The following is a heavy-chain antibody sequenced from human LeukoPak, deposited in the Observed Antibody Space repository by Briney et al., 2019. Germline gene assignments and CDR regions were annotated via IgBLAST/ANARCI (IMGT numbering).Heavy chain of an antibody. CDR3: ARANEESSSWYVFGY. CDR2: ISYDGSNK. V-gene: IGHV3-30*04. D-gene: IGHD6-13*01. CDR1: GFTFGSYA. J-gene: IGHJ4*02. Sequence: RSGGSLRLSCAASGFTFGSYAMHWVRQAPGKGLEWVAVISYDGSNKYYADSVKGRFTISRDNSKNTLYLQMNSLRAEDTAVYYCARANEESSSWYVFGYWGQGTLVTVSS.